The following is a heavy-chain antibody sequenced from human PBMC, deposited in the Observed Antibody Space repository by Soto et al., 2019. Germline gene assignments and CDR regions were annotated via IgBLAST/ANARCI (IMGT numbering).Heavy chain of an antibody. CDR2: IAYDGSNK. CDR1: GFTFSSYG. Sequence: QVQLVESGGAVVQPGKSLRLSCAASGFTFSSYGMYWVHQAPGKGLEWVAAIAYDGSNKYHGDSVKGRFTISRDNSKNTLYLQMNSLRVEDTAVYYCAKDIVRYTYGACDYWGQGALVTVSS. V-gene: IGHV3-30*18. J-gene: IGHJ4*02. D-gene: IGHD5-18*01. CDR3: AKDIVRYTYGACDY.